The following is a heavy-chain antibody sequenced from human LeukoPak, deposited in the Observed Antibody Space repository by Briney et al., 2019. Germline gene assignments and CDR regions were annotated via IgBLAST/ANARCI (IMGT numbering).Heavy chain of an antibody. CDR2: ISLSGHT. D-gene: IGHD2-2*01. CDR1: GGSISRTNW. J-gene: IGHJ4*02. V-gene: IGHV4-4*02. CDR3: SRESRAFSPFSY. Sequence: SETLSLTCNVSGGSISRTNWWSWVRQSPGQGLEWIGEISLSGHTNYNPSLQSRVTMSPDDAKNQVSLDLASVTDAVAVVYYCSRESRAFSPFSYWGQGTLVTVHS.